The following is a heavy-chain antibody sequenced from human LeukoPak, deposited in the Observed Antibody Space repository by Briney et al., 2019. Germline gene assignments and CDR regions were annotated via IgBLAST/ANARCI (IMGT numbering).Heavy chain of an antibody. Sequence: PSETLSLTCTVSGGSISSYYWSWIRQPPGKGLEWIWYIYYSGSTNYNPSLKSRVTISVDTSKNQFSLKLSSVTAADTAVYYCARDGRIGYSGSGYYFDYWGQGTLVTVSS. CDR1: GGSISSYY. J-gene: IGHJ4*02. CDR3: ARDGRIGYSGSGYYFDY. V-gene: IGHV4-59*01. CDR2: IYYSGST. D-gene: IGHD5-12*01.